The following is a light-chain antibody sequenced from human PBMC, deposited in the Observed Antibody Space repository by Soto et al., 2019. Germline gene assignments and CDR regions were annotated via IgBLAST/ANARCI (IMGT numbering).Light chain of an antibody. CDR1: ESVSSY. J-gene: IGKJ1*01. CDR2: AAS. Sequence: DIQMTQSPSSLSASVGDRVTMTCRARESVSSYVNWYQQKPGKAPKLLIYAASSLQSGVPARFSGSGSVTDFTLTISGLQPEDFATYYCQQSYSKWTFGQGTKVEIK. V-gene: IGKV1-39*01. CDR3: QQSYSKWT.